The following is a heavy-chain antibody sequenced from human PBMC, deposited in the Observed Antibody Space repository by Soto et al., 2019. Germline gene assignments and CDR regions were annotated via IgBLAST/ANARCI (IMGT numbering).Heavy chain of an antibody. Sequence: QVQLQESGPGLVKPSETLSLTCTVSGGSISSYYWSWIRQPPGKGLEWIGYSYYRGSTNYNPSLKSRVTISVDTAKNQFSLKLSSVTAADTAVYYCARGGATGTYFYYYYMDVWGKGTTVTVSS. D-gene: IGHD1-1*01. V-gene: IGHV4-59*01. J-gene: IGHJ6*03. CDR2: SYYRGST. CDR1: GGSISSYY. CDR3: ARGGATGTYFYYYYMDV.